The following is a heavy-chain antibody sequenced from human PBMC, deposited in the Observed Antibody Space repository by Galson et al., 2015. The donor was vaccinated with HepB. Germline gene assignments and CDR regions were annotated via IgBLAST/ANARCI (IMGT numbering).Heavy chain of an antibody. Sequence: SVKVSCKASGYTFTSYGISWVRQAPGQGLEWMGWISAYNGNTNYAQKLQGRVTMTTDTSTSTAYMELRSLRSDDTAVYYCASDGLYSGSPYYYGMDVWGQGTTVTVSS. V-gene: IGHV1-18*01. CDR2: ISAYNGNT. CDR3: ASDGLYSGSPYYYGMDV. J-gene: IGHJ6*02. CDR1: GYTFTSYG. D-gene: IGHD1-26*01.